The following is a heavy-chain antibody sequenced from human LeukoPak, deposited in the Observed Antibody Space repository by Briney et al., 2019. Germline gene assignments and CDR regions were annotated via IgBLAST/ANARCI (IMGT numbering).Heavy chain of an antibody. CDR3: ARNRLDYGGNSGYFDY. D-gene: IGHD4-17*01. V-gene: IGHV3-30-3*01. CDR2: ISYDGSNK. Sequence: PGRSLRLSCAASGFTFSSYAMHWVRQAPGKGLEWVAVISYDGSNKYYADSVKGRFTISRDNSKNTLYLQMNSLRAEDTAVYYCARNRLDYGGNSGYFDYWGQGTLVTVSS. CDR1: GFTFSSYA. J-gene: IGHJ4*02.